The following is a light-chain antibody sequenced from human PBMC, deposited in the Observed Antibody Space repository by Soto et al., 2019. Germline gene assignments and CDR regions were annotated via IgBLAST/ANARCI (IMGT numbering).Light chain of an antibody. CDR2: DVS. CDR1: SSDVGAYNY. V-gene: IGLV2-14*01. Sequence: QSALTQPASVSGSPGQSITISCTGTSSDVGAYNYDSWYQQYPGEAPKVIIYDVSHRPAGVSNRFSGSKSGNTASLTISGLQTHDEADYYCSSYTSATTYVFRAGTKVTVL. J-gene: IGLJ1*01. CDR3: SSYTSATTYV.